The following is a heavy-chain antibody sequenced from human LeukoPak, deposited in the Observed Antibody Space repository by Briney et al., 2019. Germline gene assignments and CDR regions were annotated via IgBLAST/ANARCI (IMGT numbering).Heavy chain of an antibody. Sequence: PGRSLRLSCAASGFTFNDYGMHWVRQAPGKGLEWVAVISLDGSDEFYADSVKGRFTIFRDNFKNTLYLQLNSLRAEDTAVYYCAKDSPAATYYHYAMDVWGQGTTVTVSS. V-gene: IGHV3-30*18. CDR3: AKDSPAATYYHYAMDV. CDR1: GFTFNDYG. CDR2: ISLDGSDE. D-gene: IGHD2-2*01. J-gene: IGHJ6*02.